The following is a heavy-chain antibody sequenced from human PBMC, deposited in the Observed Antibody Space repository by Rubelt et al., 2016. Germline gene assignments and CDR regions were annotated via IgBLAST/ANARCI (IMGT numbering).Heavy chain of an antibody. CDR1: GGSISSYY. CDR2: IHYSGST. Sequence: QVQLQESGPGLVKASETLSLTCTVSGGSISSYYWSWIRQPPGKGPEWIGCIHYSGSTNYKHSLTSRVTKLVDTSKNQFSLRLSAVTAADTAVYYCARRGVSGYVDSWGQGTLVTVSS. V-gene: IGHV4-59*08. J-gene: IGHJ4*02. D-gene: IGHD3-10*01. CDR3: ARRGVSGYVDS.